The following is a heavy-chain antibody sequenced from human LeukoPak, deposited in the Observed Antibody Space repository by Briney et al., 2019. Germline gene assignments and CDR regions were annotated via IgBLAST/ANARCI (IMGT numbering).Heavy chain of an antibody. D-gene: IGHD3-10*02. V-gene: IGHV3-48*01. CDR3: AELGITMIGGV. J-gene: IGHJ6*04. CDR2: ISSSSSTI. CDR1: GFTFSSYS. Sequence: GGSLRLSCAASGFTFSSYSMNWVRQAPGKGLEWVSYISSSSSTIYYADSVKGRFTISRDSAKNSLYLQMNSLRAEDTAVYYCAELGITMIGGVWGKGTTVTVSS.